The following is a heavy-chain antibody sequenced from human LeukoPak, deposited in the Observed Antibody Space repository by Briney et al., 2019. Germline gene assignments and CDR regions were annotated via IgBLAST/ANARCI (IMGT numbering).Heavy chain of an antibody. J-gene: IGHJ4*02. CDR2: IYHNGTT. V-gene: IGHV4-4*02. CDR1: GGSISTRNW. Sequence: SETLSLTCIVSGGSISTRNWWNWVRQAPDKGLEWIGEIYHNGTTTYNPSLKSRVTFSVDNSNNHFSLRLTSVTAADTAVYYCARLGESGWFGESPFDYWGQGTLVTVPS. D-gene: IGHD3-10*01. CDR3: ARLGESGWFGESPFDY.